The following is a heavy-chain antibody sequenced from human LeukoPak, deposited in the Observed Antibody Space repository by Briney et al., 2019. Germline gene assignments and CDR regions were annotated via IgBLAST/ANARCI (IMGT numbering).Heavy chain of an antibody. V-gene: IGHV4-4*07. J-gene: IGHJ4*02. D-gene: IGHD6-19*01. CDR1: GDSFSRYY. CDR3: ARDGSDIAVAGTDY. CDR2: IYTSGST. Sequence: SETLSLTCAVSGDSFSRYYWSWIRQPAGKGLEWIGRIYTSGSTNYNPSLKSRVTMSVDTSKNQFSLKLSSATAADTAVYYCARDGSDIAVAGTDYWGQGTLVTASS.